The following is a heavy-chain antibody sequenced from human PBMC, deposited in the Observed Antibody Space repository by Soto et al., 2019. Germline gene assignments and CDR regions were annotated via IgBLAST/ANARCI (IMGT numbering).Heavy chain of an antibody. Sequence: QVQLQQWGAGALRPLETLSLTCGVSGGSFSGYYWAWIRQSPGKGLEWIGEINDRGSINYNPSLKSRVSISVDTSKNHYSLNLRSVTAVDTAVYYCARESHDILTGPPWVWYFDLWGRGTLVTVSS. CDR3: ARESHDILTGPPWVWYFDL. J-gene: IGHJ2*01. CDR2: INDRGSI. V-gene: IGHV4-34*01. CDR1: GGSFSGYY. D-gene: IGHD3-9*01.